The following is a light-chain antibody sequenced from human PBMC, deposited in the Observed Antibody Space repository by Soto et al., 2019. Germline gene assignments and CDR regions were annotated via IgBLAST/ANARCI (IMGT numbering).Light chain of an antibody. CDR2: DAS. CDR1: QSISTW. Sequence: EIQMTQTHSTLSASVGDRVTITCRASQSISTWLAWYQQKPGKVPKLLIYDASSLESGVPSRFSGSGSGTEFTLTISSLQPGDFATYHCQQYNSLWTIGQGTKVDI. V-gene: IGKV1-5*01. CDR3: QQYNSLWT. J-gene: IGKJ1*01.